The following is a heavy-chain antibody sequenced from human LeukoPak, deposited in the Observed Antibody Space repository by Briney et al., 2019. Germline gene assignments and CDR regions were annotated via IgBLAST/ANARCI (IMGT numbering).Heavy chain of an antibody. J-gene: IGHJ6*03. CDR2: IKQDGSEK. V-gene: IGHV3-7*04. D-gene: IGHD5-18*01. CDR3: ARVKSGYSYGPHYYYYYYMDV. CDR1: GFTFSSYW. Sequence: GGSLRLSCAASGFTFSSYWMSWARQAPGKGLEWVANIKQDGSEKNYVESVKGRFTISRDNAKNSLYLQMNSLRAEDTAVYYCARVKSGYSYGPHYYYYYYMDVWGKGTTVTVSS.